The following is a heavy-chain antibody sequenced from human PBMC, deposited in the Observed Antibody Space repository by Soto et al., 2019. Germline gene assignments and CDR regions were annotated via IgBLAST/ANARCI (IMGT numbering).Heavy chain of an antibody. CDR2: IYYSGRN. CDR1: GGSISSSSYY. V-gene: IGHV4-39*01. D-gene: IGHD3-3*01. CDR3: AGDRPSFFGVATYNWFDP. Sequence: QLQLQESGPGLVKPSETLSRTCTVSGGSISSSSYYWGWIRQPPGKGLEWSGRIYYSGRNYYNPSIKSPVTISVDTAKNQFSLKLSSVTAADTAVYYCAGDRPSFFGVATYNWFDPWGQGTLVTVSS. J-gene: IGHJ5*02.